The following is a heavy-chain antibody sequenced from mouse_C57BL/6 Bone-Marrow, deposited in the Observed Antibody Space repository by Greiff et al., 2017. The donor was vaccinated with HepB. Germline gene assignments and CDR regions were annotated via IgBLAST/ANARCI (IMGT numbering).Heavy chain of an antibody. Sequence: QVQLQQSGAELVKPGASVKMSCKASGYTFTTYPIEWMKQNHGKSLEWIGNFHPYNDDTKYNEKFKGKATLTVEKSSSTVYLELSRLTSDDSAVYYCARPTYYYGSFPSWYFDVWGTGTTVTVSS. V-gene: IGHV1-47*01. CDR1: GYTFTTYP. D-gene: IGHD1-1*01. CDR3: ARPTYYYGSFPSWYFDV. CDR2: FHPYNDDT. J-gene: IGHJ1*03.